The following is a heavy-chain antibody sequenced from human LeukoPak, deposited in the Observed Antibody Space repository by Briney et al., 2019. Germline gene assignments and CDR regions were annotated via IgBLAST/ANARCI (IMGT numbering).Heavy chain of an antibody. Sequence: GGSLRLSCAASGFTFSSYSMNWVRQAPGKGLEWVGRIKSKSDGGTRDHAAPVKGRFTISRDDSKNTLYLQMNSLKTEDTAVYYCTTRDPFDYWGQGTLVTVSS. V-gene: IGHV3-15*07. CDR1: GFTFSSYS. CDR3: TTRDPFDY. J-gene: IGHJ4*02. CDR2: IKSKSDGGTR.